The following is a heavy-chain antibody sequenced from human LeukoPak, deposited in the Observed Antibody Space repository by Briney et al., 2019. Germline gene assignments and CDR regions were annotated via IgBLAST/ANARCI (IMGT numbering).Heavy chain of an antibody. CDR2: IYYSGST. Sequence: SQTLSLTCTVSGGSISSGGYYWSWIRQHPGKGLEWIGYIYYSGSTYYNPSLKSRVTISVDTSKNQFPLKLSSVTAADTAVYYCARDSGVSGHDAFDIWGQGTMVTVSS. CDR3: ARDSGVSGHDAFDI. V-gene: IGHV4-31*03. D-gene: IGHD2-15*01. J-gene: IGHJ3*02. CDR1: GGSISSGGYY.